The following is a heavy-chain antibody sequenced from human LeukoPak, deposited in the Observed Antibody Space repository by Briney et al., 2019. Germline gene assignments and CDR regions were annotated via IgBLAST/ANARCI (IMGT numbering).Heavy chain of an antibody. D-gene: IGHD3-22*01. CDR2: IYYGGST. V-gene: IGHV4-59*08. CDR3: ARHESSGYYWSYFDY. Sequence: SETLSLTCTVSGGSISSYYWSWIRQPPGKGLEWIGYIYYGGSTNYNPSLKSRVTISVDTSKKQFSLKLSSVTAADTAVYYCARHESSGYYWSYFDYWGQGTLVTVSS. J-gene: IGHJ4*02. CDR1: GGSISSYY.